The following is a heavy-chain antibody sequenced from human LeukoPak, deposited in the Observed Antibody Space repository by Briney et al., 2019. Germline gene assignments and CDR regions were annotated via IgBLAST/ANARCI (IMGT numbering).Heavy chain of an antibody. CDR1: GFTFNSYA. J-gene: IGHJ4*02. V-gene: IGHV3-23*01. CDR3: AKDPLAAAGKAGDY. CDR2: ISGSGGST. Sequence: GGSLRLSCAASGFTFNSYAMSWVRQAPGKGLEWVSAISGSGGSTYYADSVKGRFTISRDNSKNTLYLQMNSLRAEDTAVYYCAKDPLAAAGKAGDYWGQGTLVTVSS. D-gene: IGHD6-13*01.